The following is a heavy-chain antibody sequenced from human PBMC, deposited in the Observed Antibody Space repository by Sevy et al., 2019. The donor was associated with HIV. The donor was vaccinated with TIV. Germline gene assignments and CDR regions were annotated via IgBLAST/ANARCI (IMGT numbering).Heavy chain of an antibody. CDR2: VSYSGRT. Sequence: LETLSLTCNVSVASVSSGKYYWTWIRQPPGKDLEWIGHVSYSGRTNYNPSLKSRVTISEDTSKNQFSLSLNSVTAADTATYYCAREIYFYENSGFYYFDSWGLGILVTVSS. CDR1: VASVSSGKYY. J-gene: IGHJ4*02. D-gene: IGHD3-22*01. CDR3: AREIYFYENSGFYYFDS. V-gene: IGHV4-61*01.